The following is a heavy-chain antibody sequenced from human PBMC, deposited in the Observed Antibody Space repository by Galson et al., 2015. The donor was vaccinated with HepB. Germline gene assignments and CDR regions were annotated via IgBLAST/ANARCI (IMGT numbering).Heavy chain of an antibody. CDR1: AYTFTNNA. CDR2: INTNTGNP. Sequence: SVKVSCKASAYTFTNNAMSWVRQAPGQGLEWMGWINTNTGNPTYARGFTGRFVFSLDTSVSTAYLQINSLKAEDTAMYYCVRDDVGGTYFDYWGQGTLVTVSS. CDR3: VRDDVGGTYFDY. J-gene: IGHJ4*02. V-gene: IGHV7-4-1*02. D-gene: IGHD1-26*01.